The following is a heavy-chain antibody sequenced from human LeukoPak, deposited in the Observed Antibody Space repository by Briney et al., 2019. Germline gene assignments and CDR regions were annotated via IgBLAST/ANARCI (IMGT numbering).Heavy chain of an antibody. CDR2: IYVTGN. J-gene: IGHJ6*03. CDR1: GGSIGIYY. V-gene: IGHV4-59*08. Sequence: SETLSLTCTVSGGSIGIYYWSWVRQSPGKGLEWIGYIYVTGNRYNPYLQSRVTISVDTSRNQFFLKMSSVTAADTAVYYCARHIGGGIEDMGVWGKGTKVTVSS. CDR3: ARHIGGGIEDMGV. D-gene: IGHD3-16*02.